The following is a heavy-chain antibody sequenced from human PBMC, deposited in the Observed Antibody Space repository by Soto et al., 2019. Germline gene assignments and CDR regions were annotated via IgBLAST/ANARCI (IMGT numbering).Heavy chain of an antibody. J-gene: IGHJ4*02. V-gene: IGHV1-18*04. Sequence: SLKVSCKASGYTFTSYGISWVRQSPGQGLEWMGWISAYNGNTNYAQKLQGRVTMTTDTSTSTAYMELRSLRSDDTAVYYCATGYCSGGSWYFDYWGQGPLATVSS. D-gene: IGHD2-15*01. CDR3: ATGYCSGGSWYFDY. CDR1: GYTFTSYG. CDR2: ISAYNGNT.